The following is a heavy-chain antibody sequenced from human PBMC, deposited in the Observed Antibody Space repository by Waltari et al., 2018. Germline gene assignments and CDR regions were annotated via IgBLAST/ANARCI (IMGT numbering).Heavy chain of an antibody. CDR3: TKDLTHTNYEGFAN. V-gene: IGHV3-9*01. D-gene: IGHD3-16*01. CDR1: GFTYDDFA. J-gene: IGHJ4*02. CDR2: ITWNSGKV. Sequence: EVQLVESGGALVQPGRSLRLSCATSGFTYDDFAMHWVRQVPGKGLEWVAGITWNSGKVDYAGSVKGRFTISRDNAKNLLFLQMNSLRPVDTALYYCTKDLTHTNYEGFANWGLGTLVTVSS.